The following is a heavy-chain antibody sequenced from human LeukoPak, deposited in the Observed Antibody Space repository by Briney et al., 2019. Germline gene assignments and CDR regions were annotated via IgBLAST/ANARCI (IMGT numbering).Heavy chain of an antibody. Sequence: PGGSLRLSCAASGFTFSSYWMSWVRQAPGKGLEWVSYISNSGDFIAYADSVKGRFTISRDNAKNSLFLQMNCLRAEDTAVYYCARARGTGPGAHFDYWGQGTLVIVSS. J-gene: IGHJ4*02. CDR2: ISNSGDFI. D-gene: IGHD3-10*01. CDR1: GFTFSSYW. V-gene: IGHV3-21*05. CDR3: ARARGTGPGAHFDY.